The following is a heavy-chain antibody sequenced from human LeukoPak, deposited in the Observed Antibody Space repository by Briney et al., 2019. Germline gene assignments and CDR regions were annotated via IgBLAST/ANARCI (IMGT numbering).Heavy chain of an antibody. J-gene: IGHJ4*02. V-gene: IGHV3-66*01. CDR3: ARWVYSALDY. Sequence: GGSLRLSCAASGFTFSSYWMTWVRQAPGKGLEWVSVIYSTGSTYYADSVKGRFTISRDNSKNTLYLQMNSLSAEDTAVYYCARWVYSALDYWGQGTLVTVSS. CDR1: GFTFSSYW. D-gene: IGHD2-15*01. CDR2: IYSTGST.